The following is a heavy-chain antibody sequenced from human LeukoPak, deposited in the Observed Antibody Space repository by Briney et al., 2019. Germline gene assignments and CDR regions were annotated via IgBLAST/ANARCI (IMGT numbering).Heavy chain of an antibody. CDR3: ARASEDSSSWYIHAFDI. CDR1: GGSISSGDYY. D-gene: IGHD6-13*01. J-gene: IGHJ3*02. V-gene: IGHV4-30-4*01. Sequence: SQTLSLTCTVSGGSISSGDYYWSWIRQPPGKGLEWIGYIYYSGSTYYNPSLKSRVTISVDTSKNPFSLKLSSVTAADTAVYYCARASEDSSSWYIHAFDIWGQGTMVTVSS. CDR2: IYYSGST.